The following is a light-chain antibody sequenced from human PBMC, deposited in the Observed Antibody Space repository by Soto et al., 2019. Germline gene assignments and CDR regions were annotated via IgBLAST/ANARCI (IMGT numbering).Light chain of an antibody. Sequence: EIVITQSPSTLSVSPGERATLSCRASQSVSSDLAWYQQKPGQAPRLLIYGASTRATGIPARFSGSGSGTEFTLTISSLQSEDFAVYYCQQYNNWPRAVGPGTKVDIK. CDR2: GAS. CDR1: QSVSSD. CDR3: QQYNNWPRA. J-gene: IGKJ3*01. V-gene: IGKV3-15*01.